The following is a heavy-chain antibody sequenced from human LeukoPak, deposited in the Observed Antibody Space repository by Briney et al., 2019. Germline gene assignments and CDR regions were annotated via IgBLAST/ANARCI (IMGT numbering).Heavy chain of an antibody. CDR3: AKSGYNRFDY. Sequence: GGSLRLSCAASGFTFSSYAMSWVRQAPGKGLEWVSAISGSGGSTYYADSVKGRFTISRDNSKDTLYLQMNSLIAEDTAVYYCAKSGYNRFDYWGQGTRVTVSS. D-gene: IGHD5-24*01. CDR2: ISGSGGST. CDR1: GFTFSSYA. V-gene: IGHV3-23*01. J-gene: IGHJ4*02.